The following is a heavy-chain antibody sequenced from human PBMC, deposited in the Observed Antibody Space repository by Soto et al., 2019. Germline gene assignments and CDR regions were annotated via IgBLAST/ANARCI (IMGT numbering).Heavy chain of an antibody. D-gene: IGHD2-15*01. Sequence: SVKVSCKASGGTFSSYAISWVRQAPGQGLEWMGGIIPIFGTANYAQKFQGRVTITADESTSTAYMELSSLRSEDTAVYYCARDPRHCSGGSCYQSPPNWFDPWGQGTLVTVSS. CDR2: IIPIFGTA. V-gene: IGHV1-69*13. CDR3: ARDPRHCSGGSCYQSPPNWFDP. J-gene: IGHJ5*02. CDR1: GGTFSSYA.